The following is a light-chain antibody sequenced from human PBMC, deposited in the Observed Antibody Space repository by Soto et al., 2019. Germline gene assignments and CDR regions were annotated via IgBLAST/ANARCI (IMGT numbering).Light chain of an antibody. V-gene: IGLV2-14*01. CDR1: SSDVGGHDS. CDR2: DVR. CDR3: ASYTDSHTYV. Sequence: QSALTQPASVSGSPGQSITISCTGSSSDVGGHDSVSWYQHHPGRAPQLVIFDVRNLPSGVSSRFSGSKSANTASLTISGLQAEDEADYYCASYTDSHTYVFGTGTKVTVL. J-gene: IGLJ1*01.